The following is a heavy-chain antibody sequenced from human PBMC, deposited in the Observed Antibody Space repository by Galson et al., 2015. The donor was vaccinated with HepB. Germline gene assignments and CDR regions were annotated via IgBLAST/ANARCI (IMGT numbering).Heavy chain of an antibody. CDR1: GFTFKKYG. D-gene: IGHD2/OR15-2a*01. CDR2: IWYYGSRK. CDR3: ATDTSGRLDS. V-gene: IGHV3-33*01. J-gene: IGHJ5*01. Sequence: LRLSCAASGFTFKKYGMHWVRQAPGKGRDGLAGIWYYGSRKYHADSVEGRFSISSDNSKNTLDLQMDNLRVEDTALYFCATDTSGRLDSWGQGTLVSVSS.